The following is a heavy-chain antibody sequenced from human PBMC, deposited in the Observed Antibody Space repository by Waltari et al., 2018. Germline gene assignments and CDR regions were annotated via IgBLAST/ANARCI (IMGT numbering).Heavy chain of an antibody. Sequence: EVHLVESGGGLVKPGGSLRLSCEASGFSFSTYAMSWVRQTPGKALGWLASIGSGGSYSYYADSMRGRFVISRDDATNSLYLHIHSLRAEDTAMYYCAREGQQLARYLDSWGQGTLVTVSS. CDR2: IGSGGSYS. CDR3: AREGQQLARYLDS. V-gene: IGHV3-21*01. J-gene: IGHJ4*02. D-gene: IGHD6-13*01. CDR1: GFSFSTYA.